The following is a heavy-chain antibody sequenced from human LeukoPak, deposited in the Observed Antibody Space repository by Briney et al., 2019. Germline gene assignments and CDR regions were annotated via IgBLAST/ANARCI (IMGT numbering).Heavy chain of an antibody. D-gene: IGHD2-2*02. J-gene: IGHJ6*02. CDR1: GYSISSSNW. V-gene: IGHV4-28*05. Sequence: SDTLSLTCAVSGYSISSSNWWGWIRQPLGKGLEWIGYIYYSGSIYYNPSLKSRVTMSVDTSKNQFSLKLSSVTAVDTAVYYCARTMSSSHTVYGMDVWGQGTTVTVSS. CDR3: ARTMSSSHTVYGMDV. CDR2: IYYSGSI.